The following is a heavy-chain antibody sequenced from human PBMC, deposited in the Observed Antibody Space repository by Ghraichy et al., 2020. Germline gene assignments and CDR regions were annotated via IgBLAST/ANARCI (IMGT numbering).Heavy chain of an antibody. J-gene: IGHJ4*02. V-gene: IGHV3-64D*06. D-gene: IGHD2-2*01. Sequence: GALRLSCSASGFAFGSYGMHWVRQPPGKGLEYVSGISNTGGTTYYADSVKDRFTISRDNSKNTLYLQMSSVRPEDTAVYYCVKSQTAMPSGRKHFDYWGQGTLVTVSS. CDR1: GFAFGSYG. CDR3: VKSQTAMPSGRKHFDY. CDR2: ISNTGGTT.